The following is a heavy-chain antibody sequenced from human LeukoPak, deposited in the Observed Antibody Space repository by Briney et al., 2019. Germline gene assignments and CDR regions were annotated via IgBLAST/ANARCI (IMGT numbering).Heavy chain of an antibody. CDR2: ISWNSGSI. CDR3: VRDPYISSWYDYYGMDV. J-gene: IGHJ6*02. Sequence: GGSLRLSCAASGFTFDDYAMHWVRQAPGKGLEWVSGISWNSGSIGYADSVKGRFTISRDNAKNSLYLQMNSLRVEDTAVYYCVRDPYISSWYDYYGMDVWGQGTTVTVSS. D-gene: IGHD6-13*01. V-gene: IGHV3-9*01. CDR1: GFTFDDYA.